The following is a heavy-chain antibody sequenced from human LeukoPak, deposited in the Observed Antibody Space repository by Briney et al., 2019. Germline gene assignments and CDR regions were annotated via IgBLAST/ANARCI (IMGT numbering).Heavy chain of an antibody. CDR1: GFTFSSYG. J-gene: IGHJ4*02. V-gene: IGHV3-74*01. D-gene: IGHD3-16*01. CDR2: INIDGSTT. Sequence: GGTLRLSCAASGFTFSSYGMSWLRQAPGKGLVWVSRINIDGSTTNYADSVKGRFTISRDNAKNTLYLQMNSLRAEDTALYYCTRGGVDYWGQGTLVTVSS. CDR3: TRGGVDY.